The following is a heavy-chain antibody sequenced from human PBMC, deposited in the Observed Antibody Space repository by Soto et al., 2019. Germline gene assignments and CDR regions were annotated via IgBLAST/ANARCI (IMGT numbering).Heavy chain of an antibody. CDR2: IYYSGST. Sequence: AETLCLTCTVSGGAISSYYWGWSRQPPGKGLEWIGYIYYSGSTNYNPSLKSRVTISVDTSKNEFSLKLSAVSAADTAVYYCARLDCSGSYCMVFDYWGQGTLVTVSS. CDR3: ARLDCSGSYCMVFDY. J-gene: IGHJ4*02. D-gene: IGHD3-10*02. CDR1: GGAISSYY. V-gene: IGHV4-59*08.